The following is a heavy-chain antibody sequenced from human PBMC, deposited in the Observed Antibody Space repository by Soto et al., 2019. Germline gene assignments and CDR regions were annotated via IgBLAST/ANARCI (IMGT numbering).Heavy chain of an antibody. CDR2: IYYSGST. J-gene: IGHJ4*02. D-gene: IGHD4-17*01. CDR3: ARGPMTTVTDSRYYFDY. CDR1: GGSISSGGYY. V-gene: IGHV4-31*03. Sequence: PSETLSLTCTVSGGSISSGGYYWSWIRQHPGKGLEWIGYIYYSGSTYYNPSLKSRVTISVDTSKNQFSLKLSSVTAADTAVYYCARGPMTTVTDSRYYFDYWGQGTLVTVSS.